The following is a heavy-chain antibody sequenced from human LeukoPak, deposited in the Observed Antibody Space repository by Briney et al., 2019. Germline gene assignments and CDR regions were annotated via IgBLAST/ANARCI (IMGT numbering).Heavy chain of an antibody. J-gene: IGHJ4*02. CDR2: ISGSGVNT. V-gene: IGHV3-23*01. Sequence: PGGSLRLSCAASGFTFSSYAMNWVRQAPGKGLEWVSAISGSGVNTYYAYAAKGRVTIARDNAENTLYLQMNSLRAEDTAVYYCAKDHRAYCGGDCPFDYWGQGTLVTVSS. CDR3: AKDHRAYCGGDCPFDY. D-gene: IGHD2-21*02. CDR1: GFTFSSYA.